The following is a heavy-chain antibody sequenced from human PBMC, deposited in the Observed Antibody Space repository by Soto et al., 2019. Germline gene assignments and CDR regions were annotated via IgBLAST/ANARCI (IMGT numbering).Heavy chain of an antibody. Sequence: GGSLRLSCTGSEFPFSAYNINWVRQAPEKGLEWVSYIAFGNSHIYQPNSRKGRFAISRDDAKNSVYLQIDCLRDEDTALYYCSRSPEVGVRGAYWGQGTLVTVSS. CDR1: EFPFSAYN. V-gene: IGHV3-21*01. D-gene: IGHD3-16*01. CDR2: IAFGNSHI. J-gene: IGHJ4*02. CDR3: SRSPEVGVRGAY.